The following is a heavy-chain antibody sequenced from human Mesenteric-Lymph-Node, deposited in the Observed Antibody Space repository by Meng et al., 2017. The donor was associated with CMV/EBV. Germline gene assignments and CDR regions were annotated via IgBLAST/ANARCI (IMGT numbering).Heavy chain of an antibody. CDR3: ARRSPPGGYVPTEMVAGLDH. Sequence: GESLKISCAASGFTVSSNYMSWVRQAPGKGLEWVSVIYSGGSTYYADSVKGRFTISRDNSKNTLYLQMNSLRAEDTAVYYCARRSPPGGYVPTEMVAGLDHWGQGTLVTVSS. CDR1: GFTVSSNY. V-gene: IGHV3-53*01. D-gene: IGHD2-8*02. CDR2: IYSGGST. J-gene: IGHJ4*02.